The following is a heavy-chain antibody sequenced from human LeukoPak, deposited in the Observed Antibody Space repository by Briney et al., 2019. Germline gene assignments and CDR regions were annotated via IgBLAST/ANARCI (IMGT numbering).Heavy chain of an antibody. D-gene: IGHD2-21*01. CDR2: INPDSSGT. V-gene: IGHV1-2*02. J-gene: IGHJ4*02. CDR1: GYTFTDYY. CDR3: ARLPGIVGAWSPVDY. Sequence: ASVKVSCKASGYTFTDYYMHWVRQAPGQGLEWMGWINPDSSGTNYAQKFQGRVTMTRDTSTRTVFMELTRLTSDDTAFYYCARLPGIVGAWSPVDYWGQGSLVTVSS.